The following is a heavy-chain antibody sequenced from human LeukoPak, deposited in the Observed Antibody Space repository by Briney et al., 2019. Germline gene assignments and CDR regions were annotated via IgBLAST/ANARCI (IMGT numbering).Heavy chain of an antibody. CDR3: ARSFYSSGWYTPLRWFDT. Sequence: SETLSLTCTVSGGSVSSGSHYWNWIRQSPGRGLEWIGHIYYRGTTNYTPSLKSRVTISVDTSMNQFSLRLSSVTAADTAVYFCARSFYSSGWYTPLRWFDTWGQGTPVTVSS. J-gene: IGHJ5*02. CDR1: GGSVSSGSHY. CDR2: IYYRGTT. V-gene: IGHV4-61*01. D-gene: IGHD6-19*01.